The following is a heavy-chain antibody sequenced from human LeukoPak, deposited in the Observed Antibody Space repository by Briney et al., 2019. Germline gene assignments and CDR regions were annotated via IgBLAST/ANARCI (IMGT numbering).Heavy chain of an antibody. Sequence: GASVKVSCKASGYTFTGYYMHWVRQAPGQGLEWMGWISAYNGNTNYAQKLQGRVTMTTDTSTSTAYMELRSLRSDDTAVYYCAREPHYYDSSGYNSFDYWGQGTLVTVSS. D-gene: IGHD3-22*01. CDR3: AREPHYYDSSGYNSFDY. V-gene: IGHV1-18*04. CDR2: ISAYNGNT. J-gene: IGHJ4*02. CDR1: GYTFTGYY.